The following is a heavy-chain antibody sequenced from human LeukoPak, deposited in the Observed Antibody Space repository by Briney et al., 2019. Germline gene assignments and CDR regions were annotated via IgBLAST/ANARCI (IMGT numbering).Heavy chain of an antibody. CDR2: IYYSGST. D-gene: IGHD5-18*01. Sequence: SETLSLTCTVSGGSISSYYWSWIRQPPGKGLEWIEYIYYSGSTNYNPSLKSRVTISVDTSKNQFSLKLSSVTAADTAVYYCARRGYSYAPFDYWGQGTLVTVSS. CDR1: GGSISSYY. J-gene: IGHJ4*01. V-gene: IGHV4-59*01. CDR3: ARRGYSYAPFDY.